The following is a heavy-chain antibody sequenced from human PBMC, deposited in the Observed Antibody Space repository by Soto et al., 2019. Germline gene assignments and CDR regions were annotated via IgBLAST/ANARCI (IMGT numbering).Heavy chain of an antibody. D-gene: IGHD2-15*01. CDR2: IFYAGTT. CDR3: TRHALIPELLYGMDV. J-gene: IGHJ6*02. Sequence: SETLSLTCTVSGGSVSGYYWSWVRQPPGKGLEWLGYIFYAGTTLYNPSVQSRVSITVDTSKNQFSLKLSSVTAADTAVYYCTRHALIPELLYGMDVWGQGTTVTVSS. V-gene: IGHV4-59*02. CDR1: GGSVSGYY.